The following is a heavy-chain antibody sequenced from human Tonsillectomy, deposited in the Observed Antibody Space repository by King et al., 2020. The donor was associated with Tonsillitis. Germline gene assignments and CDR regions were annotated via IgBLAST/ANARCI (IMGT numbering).Heavy chain of an antibody. J-gene: IGHJ5*02. CDR1: GGSFSGYY. CDR2: INHSGST. Sequence: VQLQQWGAGLLKPSETLSLTCAVYGGSFSGYYWSWIRQPPGKGLEWIGEINHSGSTNYNPSLKSRVTVSVDTSKNHFSLKLSSVTAADTAVYYCARGSPYSSSWYGLNWFDPWGQGTLVTVSS. V-gene: IGHV4-34*01. D-gene: IGHD6-13*01. CDR3: ARGSPYSSSWYGLNWFDP.